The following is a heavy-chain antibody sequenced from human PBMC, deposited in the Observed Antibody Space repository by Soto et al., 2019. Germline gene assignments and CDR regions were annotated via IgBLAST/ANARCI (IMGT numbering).Heavy chain of an antibody. CDR1: GGSISSYY. J-gene: IGHJ6*03. CDR3: AREGGGGYSYYYYYMDV. CDR2: IYYSGST. Sequence: LSLTCTVSGGSISSYYWSWIRQPPGKGLEWIGYIYYSGSTNYNPSLKSRVTISVDTSKNQFSLKLSSVTAADTAVYYCAREGGGGYSYYYYYMDVWSKGTTVTVSS. V-gene: IGHV4-59*01. D-gene: IGHD5-12*01.